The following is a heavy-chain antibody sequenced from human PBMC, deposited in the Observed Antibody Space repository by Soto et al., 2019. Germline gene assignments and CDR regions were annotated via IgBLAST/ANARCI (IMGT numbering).Heavy chain of an antibody. D-gene: IGHD2-15*01. CDR1: GYTFTSYG. CDR2: ISAYNGNT. J-gene: IGHJ6*02. CDR3: AAVQESPYSMGI. V-gene: IGHV1-18*01. Sequence: GASVKVSCKASGYTFTSYGISWVRQAPGQGLEWVGWISAYNGNTNYAQKLQGRVTMTTDTSTSTAYMELRSLRSDDTAVYYCAAVQESPYSMGIWGQGTTVTVSS.